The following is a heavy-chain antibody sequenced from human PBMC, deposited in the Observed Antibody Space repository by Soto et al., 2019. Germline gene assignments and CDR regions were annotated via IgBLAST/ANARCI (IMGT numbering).Heavy chain of an antibody. J-gene: IGHJ4*02. D-gene: IGHD6-6*01. Sequence: GGSLRLSCAASGFTFSSYSKNWVRQAPGKGLEWVSYISSSSSTIYYADSVKGRFTISRDNAKNSLYLQMNSLRAEDTAVYYCARDGPLAARVYWGQGTLVTVSS. CDR1: GFTFSSYS. CDR3: ARDGPLAARVY. CDR2: ISSSSSTI. V-gene: IGHV3-48*01.